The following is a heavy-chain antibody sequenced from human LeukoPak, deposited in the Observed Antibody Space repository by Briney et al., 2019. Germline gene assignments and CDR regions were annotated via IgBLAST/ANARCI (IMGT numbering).Heavy chain of an antibody. CDR1: GGSISSYY. J-gene: IGHJ4*02. Sequence: PSETLSLTCTVSGGSISSYYWSWIRQPPGKGLEWIGYIYYSGSTNYNPSLKSRVTISVDTSKNQFSLKLSSVTVADTAVFYCARGDTAMVTLIDYWGQRTLVSVSS. V-gene: IGHV4-59*01. D-gene: IGHD5-18*01. CDR3: ARGDTAMVTLIDY. CDR2: IYYSGST.